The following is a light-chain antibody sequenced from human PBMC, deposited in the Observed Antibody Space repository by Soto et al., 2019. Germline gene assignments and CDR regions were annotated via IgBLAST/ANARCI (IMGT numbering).Light chain of an antibody. CDR1: QAISSH. CDR3: HQYHNFPRT. J-gene: IGKJ1*01. CDR2: GAS. V-gene: IGKV1-9*01. Sequence: DIQLTQSPSFLSASVGGRVTITCRASQAISSHLAWYQQKPGKAPNLLIYGASTLQSGVPSRFSGSGSGTQLTLTISSLQPEDFATYYCHQYHNFPRTFGQGTKVDIK.